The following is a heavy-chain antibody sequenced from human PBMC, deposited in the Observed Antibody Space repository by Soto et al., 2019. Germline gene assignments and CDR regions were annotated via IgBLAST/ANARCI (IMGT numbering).Heavy chain of an antibody. J-gene: IGHJ6*02. V-gene: IGHV3-30*18. CDR2: ISYAGNNI. CDR1: GFTFRNFV. D-gene: IGHD3-3*01. Sequence: GGSLRLSCAAAGFTFRNFVMHWVRQAPGKRLEWVAVISYAGNNIYYADSVKGRFTVSRDNSGNTLYLEMSSLRGEDTAVYYCAKGQSSIFRSGSCMDVWGQVTTVTVSS. CDR3: AKGQSSIFRSGSCMDV.